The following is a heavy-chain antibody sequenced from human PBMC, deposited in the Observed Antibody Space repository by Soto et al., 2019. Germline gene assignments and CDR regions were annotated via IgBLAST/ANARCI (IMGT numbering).Heavy chain of an antibody. Sequence: PWGSLRLSCAASGFTFSDRYMGFCRQAPGKGLEWVVRTKNKANSYTTEYAASVKGRFTISRDYSRDSVYLQMNSLKTDDTAVYYCTIEGAYPGPDFDYWGQGTLVTVSS. V-gene: IGHV3-72*01. CDR3: TIEGAYPGPDFDY. CDR2: TKNKANSYTT. D-gene: IGHD3-16*01. J-gene: IGHJ4*02. CDR1: GFTFSDRY.